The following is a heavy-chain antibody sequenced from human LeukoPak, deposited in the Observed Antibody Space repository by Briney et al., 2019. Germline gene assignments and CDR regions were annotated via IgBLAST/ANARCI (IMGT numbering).Heavy chain of an antibody. Sequence: GGSLRLSCVVAGFTFSSYAMSWVRQAPGKWLEWVLGISGSGASTYHIDSVKGRFTISRDNSRNTLYLQMNSLGAEDTAVYYCAKPHYDFWSGYWGVDYWGQGTLVTVSS. V-gene: IGHV3-23*01. J-gene: IGHJ4*02. CDR2: ISGSGAST. D-gene: IGHD3-3*01. CDR1: GFTFSSYA. CDR3: AKPHYDFWSGYWGVDY.